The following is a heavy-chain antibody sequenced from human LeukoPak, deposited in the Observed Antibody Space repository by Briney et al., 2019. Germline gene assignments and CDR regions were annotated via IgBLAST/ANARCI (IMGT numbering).Heavy chain of an antibody. CDR1: GGSISSYY. J-gene: IGHJ3*02. Sequence: PSETLSLTCTVSGGSISSYYWSWIRQPPGKGLEWIGYIYYSGSTNYNPSLKSRVTISVDTSKNQFSLKLSSVTAADTAVYYCARASIAAADNPEDAFDIWGQGTMVTVSS. D-gene: IGHD6-13*01. CDR2: IYYSGST. V-gene: IGHV4-59*12. CDR3: ARASIAAADNPEDAFDI.